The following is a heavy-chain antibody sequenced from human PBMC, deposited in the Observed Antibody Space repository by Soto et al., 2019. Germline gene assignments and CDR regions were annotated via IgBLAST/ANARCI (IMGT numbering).Heavy chain of an antibody. D-gene: IGHD2-2*01. CDR3: ARVVPGAEAWFGP. V-gene: IGHV1-18*01. J-gene: IGHJ5*02. CDR1: GYTFSNYG. Sequence: ASVKVSCKTSGYTFSNYGITWVRQAPGQPLEWLGWISLYSDGANYAQKFQGRVSMTTDTSTTTAYMELRSLRSDDTAVYYCARVVPGAEAWFGPWGQGTLVTVSS. CDR2: ISLYSDGA.